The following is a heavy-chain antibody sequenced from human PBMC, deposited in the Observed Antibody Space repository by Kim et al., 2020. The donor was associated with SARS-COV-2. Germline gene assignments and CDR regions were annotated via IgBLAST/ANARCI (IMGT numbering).Heavy chain of an antibody. CDR2: IKQDGSEK. V-gene: IGHV3-7*01. CDR1: GFTFSSYW. CDR3: ARDRFPWYRFDGFGY. J-gene: IGHJ4*02. Sequence: GGSLRLSCAASGFTFSSYWMSWVRQAPGKGLEWVANIKQDGSEKYYVDSVKGRFTISRDNAKNSLYLQMNSLRAEDTAVYYCARDRFPWYRFDGFGYWGQGTLVTVSS. D-gene: IGHD6-13*01.